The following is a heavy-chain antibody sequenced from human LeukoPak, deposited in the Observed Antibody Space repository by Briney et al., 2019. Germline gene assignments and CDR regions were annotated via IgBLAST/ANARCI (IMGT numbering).Heavy chain of an antibody. CDR3: GRGGWSLDY. D-gene: IGHD6-19*01. V-gene: IGHV3-7*04. J-gene: IGHJ4*02. CDR2: IKQDGSEK. CDR1: GFTLSDHW. Sequence: GGSLRLSCEASGFTLSDHWMTWVRQAPGKGLEWVAYIKQDGSEKYYVDSVKGRFTISRDNSKNSLYLQMNSLRAEDTAVYYCGRGGWSLDYWGQGTLVTVSS.